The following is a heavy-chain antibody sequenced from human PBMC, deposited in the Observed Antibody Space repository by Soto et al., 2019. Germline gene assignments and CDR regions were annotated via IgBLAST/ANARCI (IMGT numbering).Heavy chain of an antibody. Sequence: SETLSLTCGAYGGRLSNYYRIWHRQPPGKGLQWIGEVNQGGAATYNPPLQSRLNFSLDGCNSRFPLKRTSVTAADPAMYVCTREARCTRSCLDPWGKQTKVTVSS. CDR1: GGRLSNYY. J-gene: IGHJ5*02. D-gene: IGHD3-16*01. CDR3: TREARCTRSCLDP. CDR2: VNQGGAA. V-gene: IGHV4-34*01.